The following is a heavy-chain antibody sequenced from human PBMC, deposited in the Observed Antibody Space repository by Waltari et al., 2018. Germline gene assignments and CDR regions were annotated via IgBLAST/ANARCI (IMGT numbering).Heavy chain of an antibody. V-gene: IGHV3-33*01. CDR1: GFTYRSCG. CDR3: ARACTPAAGNYYYGMDV. D-gene: IGHD6-13*01. J-gene: IGHJ6*02. Sequence: VQLVESGGVLVPPGRSLSLSCAASGFTYRSCGLHWFSQSPAGGLEWVVGISCDGSNKYYAESGKGRFTSYRDKSKNKLYLQMNSLGAEDTAVYYSARACTPAAGNYYYGMDVWGHGTTVTVSS. CDR2: ISCDGSNK.